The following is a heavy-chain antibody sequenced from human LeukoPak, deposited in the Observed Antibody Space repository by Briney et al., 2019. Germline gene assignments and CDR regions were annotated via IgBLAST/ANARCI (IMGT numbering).Heavy chain of an antibody. CDR3: ARENQLLGGMDV. J-gene: IGHJ6*02. CDR2: ISDDGINK. D-gene: IGHD2-2*01. CDR1: GFTFSSHG. Sequence: GGSLRLSCAASGFTFSSHGVHWVRQAPGKGLEWVTVISDDGINKYYADSVKGRFSISRDNSKNTLSLQMNSLRPEDTAVYYCARENQLLGGMDVWGQGTTVTVSS. V-gene: IGHV3-30-3*01.